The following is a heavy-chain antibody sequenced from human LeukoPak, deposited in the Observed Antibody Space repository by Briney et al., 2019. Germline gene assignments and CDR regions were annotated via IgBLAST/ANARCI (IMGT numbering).Heavy chain of an antibody. J-gene: IGHJ6*02. D-gene: IGHD3-22*01. CDR3: ARDHDSSGYYYYYGMDV. CDR1: GFTFSSYA. Sequence: GGSLRLSCVASGFTFSSYAMGWVRQAPGKRPEWVSSLTDSGGTTYYVDSVKGRFTISRDNAKNSLYLQMNSLRAEDTAVYYCARDHDSSGYYYYYGMDVWGQGTTVTVSS. CDR2: LTDSGGTT. V-gene: IGHV3-23*01.